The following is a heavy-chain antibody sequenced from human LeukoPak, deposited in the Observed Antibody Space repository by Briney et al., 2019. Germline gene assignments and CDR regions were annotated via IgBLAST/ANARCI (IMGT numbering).Heavy chain of an antibody. D-gene: IGHD1-26*01. V-gene: IGHV4-34*01. J-gene: IGHJ4*02. CDR2: INHSGST. CDR1: GGSFSGYY. Sequence: SETLSLTCAVYGGSFSGYYWSWIRQPPGKGLEWIGEINHSGSTNYNPSLKSRVTISVDTSKNQFSLKLSSVTAADTAVYYCARGRRSYRGSFNYWGQGTLVTVSS. CDR3: ARGRRSYRGSFNY.